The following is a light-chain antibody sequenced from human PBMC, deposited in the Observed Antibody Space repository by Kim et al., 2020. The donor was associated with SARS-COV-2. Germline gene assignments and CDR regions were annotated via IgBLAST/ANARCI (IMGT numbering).Light chain of an antibody. CDR1: SLRSYY. CDR2: GKN. V-gene: IGLV3-19*01. J-gene: IGLJ3*02. CDR3: NSRDSSGNHNWV. Sequence: SSELTQDPAVSVALGQTVRITCQGDSLRSYYASWYQQKPGQAPVLVIYGKNNRPSGIPDRFSGSSSGNTASLTITGAQAEDEADYYRNSRDSSGNHNWVFGGGTQLTVL.